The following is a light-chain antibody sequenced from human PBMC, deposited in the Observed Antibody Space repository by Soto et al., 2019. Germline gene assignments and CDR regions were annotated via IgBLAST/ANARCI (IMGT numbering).Light chain of an antibody. V-gene: IGLV7-46*01. CDR2: DTF. CDR1: TGAVTSAHY. J-gene: IGLJ2*01. CDR3: LLSYSGARVV. Sequence: QAVVTQEPSLTVSPGGTVTLTCASSTGAVTSAHYPCWFHQRPGQATRALLSDTFNKHSWTPARFSGSLLGGKAALTLSGAQPEDEAEYYCLLSYSGARVVFGGGTKLTFL.